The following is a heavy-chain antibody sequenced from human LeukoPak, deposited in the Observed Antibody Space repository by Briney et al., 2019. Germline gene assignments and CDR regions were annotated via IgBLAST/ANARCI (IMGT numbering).Heavy chain of an antibody. CDR3: ARSGYREGADALDI. V-gene: IGHV4-30-4*07. CDR1: GGSISSGGYS. D-gene: IGHD5-18*01. J-gene: IGHJ3*02. Sequence: PSETLSLTCAVSGGSISSGGYSWSWIRQPPGKGLEWIGYIYYSGSTYYNPSLKSRVTISVDTSKNQFSLKLSSVTAADTAVYYCARSGYREGADALDIWGQGTMVTVSS. CDR2: IYYSGST.